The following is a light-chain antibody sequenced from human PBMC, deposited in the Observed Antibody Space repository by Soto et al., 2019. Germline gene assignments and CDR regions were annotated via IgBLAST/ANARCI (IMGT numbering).Light chain of an antibody. CDR3: QQYGSSQTT. V-gene: IGKV3-20*01. CDR2: GAS. CDR1: KNVSSNY. Sequence: IELTQSPATLSLSPGERATLSLRARKNVSSNYLAWYQQKPGQAPQLLIYGASSMHTGIPARFSGSGSGTDFTLSISRLEPEDFAVYYCQQYGSSQTTFGQGTKVDI. J-gene: IGKJ1*01.